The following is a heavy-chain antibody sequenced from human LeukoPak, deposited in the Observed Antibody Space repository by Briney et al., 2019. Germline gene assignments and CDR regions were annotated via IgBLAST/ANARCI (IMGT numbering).Heavy chain of an antibody. V-gene: IGHV4-34*01. Sequence: SETLSLTCAVYGGSFSGYYWSWIRQPPGKGLEWIGEINHSGSTNYNPSLKSRVTISVDTSKNQFSLKLNSVTAADTAVYYCARGPELDYWGQGTLVTVSS. CDR3: ARGPELDY. J-gene: IGHJ4*02. CDR2: INHSGST. CDR1: GGSFSGYY.